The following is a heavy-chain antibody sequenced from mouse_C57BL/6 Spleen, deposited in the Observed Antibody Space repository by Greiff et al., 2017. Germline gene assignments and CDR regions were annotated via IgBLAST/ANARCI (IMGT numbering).Heavy chain of an antibody. J-gene: IGHJ4*01. CDR1: GYTFTDHT. D-gene: IGHD1-1*01. CDR2: IYPRDGST. Sequence: VQLQQSDAELVKPGASVKISCKVSGYTFTDHTIHWMKQRPEQGLEWIGYIYPRDGSTKYNEKFKGKATLTADKSSSTAYMQLNSLTSEDSAVYFCARGLYGSSDYYAMDYWGQGTSVTVSS. CDR3: ARGLYGSSDYYAMDY. V-gene: IGHV1-78*01.